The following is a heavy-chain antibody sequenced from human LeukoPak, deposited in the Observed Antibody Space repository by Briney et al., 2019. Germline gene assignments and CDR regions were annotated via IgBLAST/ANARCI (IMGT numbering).Heavy chain of an antibody. CDR2: TYYRSKRYN. Sequence: SQTLSLTCAISLDSVSSNSAAGNWIRQSPSRGLECLGRTYYRSKRYNDYGVSEKSRITINPETSKNQFSLQLNSVTLEDTAVYYCARDRRGEDITMVRGVGYYYYGMDVWGQGTTVTVSS. D-gene: IGHD3-10*01. V-gene: IGHV6-1*01. CDR1: LDSVSSNSAA. CDR3: ARDRRGEDITMVRGVGYYYYGMDV. J-gene: IGHJ6*02.